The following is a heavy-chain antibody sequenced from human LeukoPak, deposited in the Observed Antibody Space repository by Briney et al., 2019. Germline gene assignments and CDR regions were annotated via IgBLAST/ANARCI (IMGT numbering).Heavy chain of an antibody. CDR3: ARGLPLETYFLGDY. D-gene: IGHD3-3*01. J-gene: IGHJ4*02. Sequence: ASVKVSCKASGFSFTGYHMHWARQAPGQGLEWMGWINPKTGDTHYAQKFQGRVTMTRDTSVSTAYMEVNSLRFGDTALYFCARGLPLETYFLGDYRGQGSLVTVSS. CDR2: INPKTGDT. V-gene: IGHV1-2*02. CDR1: GFSFTGYH.